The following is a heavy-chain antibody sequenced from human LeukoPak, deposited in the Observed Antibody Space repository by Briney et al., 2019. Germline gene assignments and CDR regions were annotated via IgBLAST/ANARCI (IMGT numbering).Heavy chain of an antibody. Sequence: PGGSLRLSCAASGFTFSSYSMNWVRQAPGKGLEWVSSISSSSSYIYYADSVKGRFTISRDNAKNSLYLQMNSLRAEDTAVYYCARALVVPAATIPYNWFDPWGRGTLVTVSS. D-gene: IGHD2-2*01. CDR1: GFTFSSYS. V-gene: IGHV3-21*01. CDR3: ARALVVPAATIPYNWFDP. J-gene: IGHJ5*02. CDR2: ISSSSSYI.